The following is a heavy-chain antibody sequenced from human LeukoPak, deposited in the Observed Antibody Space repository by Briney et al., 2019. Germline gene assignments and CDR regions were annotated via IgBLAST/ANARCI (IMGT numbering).Heavy chain of an antibody. J-gene: IGHJ4*02. Sequence: PAGSLRLSCAGSGFTFSSCDMHWVRQCTGKGLAWVSTIAAAGDPYYPASVKGRFTISRESAKKSLYLQMNNLRAGGTAVYYCVRGPDYWGQGTLFSLSS. CDR1: GFTFSSCD. CDR3: VRGPDY. V-gene: IGHV3-13*05. CDR2: IAAAGDP.